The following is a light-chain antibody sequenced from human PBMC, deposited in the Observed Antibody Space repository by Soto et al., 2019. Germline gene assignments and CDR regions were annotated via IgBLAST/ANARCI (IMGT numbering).Light chain of an antibody. V-gene: IGLV2-14*01. CDR2: QVT. J-gene: IGLJ1*01. Sequence: QSVLAQPASMSGSPGQSITISCTGSDSDIATFNYVSWYQQYPGKAPKLLIYQVTSRASGVSHRFSGSKSGNTAALTISGLQPEDEAEYYCNSYSSTSFYVFGTGTKVTAL. CDR1: DSDIATFNY. CDR3: NSYSSTSFYV.